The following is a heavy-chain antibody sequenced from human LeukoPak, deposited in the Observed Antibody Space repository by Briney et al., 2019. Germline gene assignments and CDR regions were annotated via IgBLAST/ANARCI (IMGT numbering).Heavy chain of an antibody. CDR2: IYYSGST. CDR1: GGSISSSSYY. CDR3: ARRGYSGYVYYFDC. Sequence: PSETLSLTCTVSGGSISSSSYYWGWIRQPPGKGLEWIGSIYYSGSTNYNPSLKSRVTISVDTSKNQFSLKLSSVTAADTAVYYCARRGYSGYVYYFDCWGQGTLVTVSS. V-gene: IGHV4-39*07. J-gene: IGHJ4*02. D-gene: IGHD5-12*01.